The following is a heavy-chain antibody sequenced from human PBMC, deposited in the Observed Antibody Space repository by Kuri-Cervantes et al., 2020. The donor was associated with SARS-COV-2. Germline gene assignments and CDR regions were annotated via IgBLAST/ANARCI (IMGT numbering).Heavy chain of an antibody. CDR1: GFTFSNAW. CDR3: TRHRDYYDSSGYYYADLYYFDY. CDR2: IRSKANSYAT. J-gene: IGHJ4*02. D-gene: IGHD3-22*01. Sequence: GESLKISCAASGFTFSNAWMSWVRQAPGKGLEWVGRIRSKANSYATAYAASVKGRFTISRDDSKNTAYLQMNSLKTEDTAVYYCTRHRDYYDSSGYYYADLYYFDYWGQGTLVTVSS. V-gene: IGHV3-73*01.